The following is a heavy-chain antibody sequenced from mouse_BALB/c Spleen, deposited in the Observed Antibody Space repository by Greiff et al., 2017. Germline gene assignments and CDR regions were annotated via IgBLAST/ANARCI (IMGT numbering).Heavy chain of an antibody. D-gene: IGHD2-10*01. Sequence: QVQLQQSGAELVRPGVSVKISCKGSGYTFTDYAMHWVKQSHAKSLEWIGVISTYYGDASYNQKFKGKATMTVDKSSSTAYMELARLTSEDSAIYYCARSYYGNYDAMDYWGQGTSVTVSS. V-gene: IGHV1S137*01. CDR2: ISTYYGDA. CDR1: GYTFTDYA. J-gene: IGHJ4*01. CDR3: ARSYYGNYDAMDY.